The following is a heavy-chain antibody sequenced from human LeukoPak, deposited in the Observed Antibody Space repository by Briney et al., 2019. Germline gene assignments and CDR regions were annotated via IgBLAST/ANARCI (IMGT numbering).Heavy chain of an antibody. Sequence: SQTLSLTCAISGDSVSSDSVAWNWIMQSPSRGLEWLGRTYYRSKWYNDYAVSVKTRITINPDTSKNQFSLQLNSVTPDDTAVYYCTRASETGQGDYWGQGTLVTVSS. V-gene: IGHV6-1*01. CDR3: TRASETGQGDY. CDR1: GDSVSSDSVA. J-gene: IGHJ4*02. CDR2: TYYRSKWYN.